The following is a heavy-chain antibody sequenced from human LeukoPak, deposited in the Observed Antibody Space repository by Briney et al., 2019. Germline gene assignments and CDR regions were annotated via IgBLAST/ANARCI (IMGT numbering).Heavy chain of an antibody. V-gene: IGHV3-15*04. CDR3: TTVDYPGYFRY. D-gene: IGHD4/OR15-4a*01. J-gene: IGHJ4*02. Sequence: KSGGSLGLSRAASGFTLNNAWMSWVGQAPGKGLAWVGRIESKIDGGTTDYGAPVKDRFTISRDDSKNTLFLQMNSLKTEDTALYFCTTVDYPGYFRYWGQGTLVTVSS. CDR1: GFTLNNAW. CDR2: IESKIDGGTT.